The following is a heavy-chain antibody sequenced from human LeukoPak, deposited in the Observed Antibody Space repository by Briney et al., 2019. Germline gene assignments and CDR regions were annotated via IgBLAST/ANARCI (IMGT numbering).Heavy chain of an antibody. CDR1: GYTFTSYA. V-gene: IGHV1-3*01. Sequence: ASVKVSCKASGYTFTSYAIHWVRQAPGQRLEWMGWINAGNGNRKYSQKFQDRVTITRETSATTAYTELNSLTSEDTAVYYCARVSDDSGWNFDYWGQGTLVTVSS. J-gene: IGHJ4*02. CDR3: ARVSDDSGWNFDY. CDR2: INAGNGNR. D-gene: IGHD6-19*01.